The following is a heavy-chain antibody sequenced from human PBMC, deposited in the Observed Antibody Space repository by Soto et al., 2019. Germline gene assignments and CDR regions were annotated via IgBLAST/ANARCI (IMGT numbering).Heavy chain of an antibody. D-gene: IGHD1-26*01. Sequence: GGSLRLSCGASGFIFSKYSMNWVRQAPGKGLEWLSYISSNSVTIYYADSVRGRFTIFRVNAKNSLYLQMNSLRDEDTAVYYCAREDILGTRSFDYWGQGALVTVSS. CDR3: AREDILGTRSFDY. CDR2: ISSNSVTI. V-gene: IGHV3-48*02. CDR1: GFIFSKYS. J-gene: IGHJ4*02.